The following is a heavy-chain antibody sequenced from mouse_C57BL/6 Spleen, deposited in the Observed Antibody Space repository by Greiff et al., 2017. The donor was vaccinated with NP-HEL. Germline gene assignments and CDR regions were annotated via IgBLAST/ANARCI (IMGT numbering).Heavy chain of an antibody. CDR1: GFTFSDYG. CDR3: ARDSRAAMDY. Sequence: EVQLVESGGGLVKPGGSLKLSCAASGFTFSDYGMHWVRQAPEKGLEWVAYISSGSSTIYYADTVKGRFTIARDNAKNTLFLQMTSLRSEDTAMYYCARDSRAAMDYWGQGTSVTVSS. CDR2: ISSGSSTI. D-gene: IGHD1-1*01. V-gene: IGHV5-17*01. J-gene: IGHJ4*01.